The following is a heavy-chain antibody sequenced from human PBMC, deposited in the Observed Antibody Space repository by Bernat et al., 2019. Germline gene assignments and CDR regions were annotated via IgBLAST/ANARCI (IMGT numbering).Heavy chain of an antibody. CDR2: IWYDGSNK. V-gene: IGHV3-33*01. CDR1: GFTFSSYG. CDR3: ARDQTYYSYGMDV. Sequence: QVQLVESGGGVVQPGRSLRLSCAASGFTFSSYGMHWVRQAPGKGPEWVAVIWYDGSNKYYADSVKGRFTISRDNSKNTLYLQMNSLRAEDTAVYYCARDQTYYSYGMDVWGQGTMVTVSS. J-gene: IGHJ6*02.